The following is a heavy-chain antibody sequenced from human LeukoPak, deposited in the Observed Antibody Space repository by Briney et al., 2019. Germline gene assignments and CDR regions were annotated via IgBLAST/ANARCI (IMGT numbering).Heavy chain of an antibody. Sequence: GGSLRLSCGASGFTFSSYGMHWVRQAPGKGLEWVAFIRYDGSNKYYADSVKGRFTISRDNSKNTLYLQMNSLRAEDTAVYYCAKEAAAGPYYYYMDVWGKGTTVTISS. CDR2: IRYDGSNK. CDR1: GFTFSSYG. CDR3: AKEAAAGPYYYYMDV. V-gene: IGHV3-30*02. J-gene: IGHJ6*03. D-gene: IGHD6-13*01.